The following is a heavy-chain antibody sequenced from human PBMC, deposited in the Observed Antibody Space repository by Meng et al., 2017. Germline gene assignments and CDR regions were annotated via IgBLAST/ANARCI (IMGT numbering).Heavy chain of an antibody. CDR3: ARGRHARHYYDSSGLDY. CDR2: INWNGGST. V-gene: IGHV3-20*04. CDR1: GFTFDDYG. D-gene: IGHD3-22*01. J-gene: IGHJ4*01. Sequence: GESLKISCAASGFTFDDYGMSWVRQAPGKGLEWVSGINWNGGSTGYADSVKGRFTISRDDAKNSLYLQMNSLRAEDTALYYCARGRHARHYYDSSGLDYWGHGTLVTGSS.